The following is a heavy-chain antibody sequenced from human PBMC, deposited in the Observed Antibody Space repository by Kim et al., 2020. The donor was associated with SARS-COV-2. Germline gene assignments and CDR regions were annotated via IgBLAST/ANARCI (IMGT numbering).Heavy chain of an antibody. D-gene: IGHD1-26*01. Sequence: GESLKISCRGSGYNFGSYWIAWLRHMPGQGPEFVGIIYPGDSDTRYSPSFQRRVPFSADTYTDTVSLRWSSLEASDTATYYCATMTGSYSLNYLVNWGQGTLVTVSS. CDR1: GYNFGSYW. CDR3: ATMTGSYSLNYLVN. V-gene: IGHV5-51*01. CDR2: IYPGDSDT. J-gene: IGHJ4*02.